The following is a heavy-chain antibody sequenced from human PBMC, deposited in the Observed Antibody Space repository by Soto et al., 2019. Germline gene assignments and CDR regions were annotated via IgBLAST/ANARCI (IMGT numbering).Heavy chain of an antibody. Sequence: QVQLQQWGAGLLKPSETLSLTCAVYGGSFSGYYWTWIRQPPGTGLEWIGEINHSGSTNYNPSLKSRVTISAATSRNQFSLKLTSVTAADVAVYYCARDKVTGLLDYWGQGTLVTVSS. J-gene: IGHJ4*02. CDR1: GGSFSGYY. V-gene: IGHV4-34*01. CDR3: ARDKVTGLLDY. CDR2: INHSGST. D-gene: IGHD2-8*02.